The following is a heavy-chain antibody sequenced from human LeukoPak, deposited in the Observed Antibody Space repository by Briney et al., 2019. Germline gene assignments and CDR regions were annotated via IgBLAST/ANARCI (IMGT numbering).Heavy chain of an antibody. CDR1: GFTFSSYA. J-gene: IGHJ4*02. CDR3: AKLVKGGSTVTTNGYFDY. CDR2: ISDSGGST. Sequence: GGSLRLSCAASGFTFSSYAMSWVRPAPGKGLEWVSGISDSGGSTNYADSVKGRFTISRDNSKNTLYLQMISLRAEDTAVYFCAKLVKGGSTVTTNGYFDYWGQGTLVTVSS. D-gene: IGHD4-17*01. V-gene: IGHV3-23*01.